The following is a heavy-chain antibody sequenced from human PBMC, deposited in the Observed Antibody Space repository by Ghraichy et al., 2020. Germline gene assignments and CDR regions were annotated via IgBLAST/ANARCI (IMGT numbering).Heavy chain of an antibody. Sequence: SETLSLTCTVSGGSISSSSYYWGWIRQPPGKGLEWIGSIYYSGSTYYNPSLKSRVTISVDTSKNQFSLKLSSVTAADTAVYYCARHSDQDLVFRAVTPFDYWGQGTLVTVSS. J-gene: IGHJ4*02. CDR3: ARHSDQDLVFRAVTPFDY. D-gene: IGHD4-17*01. CDR2: IYYSGST. V-gene: IGHV4-39*01. CDR1: GGSISSSSYY.